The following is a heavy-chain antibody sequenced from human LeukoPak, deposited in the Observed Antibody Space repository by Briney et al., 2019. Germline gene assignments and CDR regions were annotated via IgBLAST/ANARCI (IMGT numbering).Heavy chain of an antibody. Sequence: ASVKVSCKASGYTFTSYYMHWVRQAPGQGLEWMGIINPSGGSTSYAQKFQGRVTMTRDTSTSTVYMELSSLRSEDTALYYCARDLIPWGRDYGDYGRLDYWGQGTLVAVSS. J-gene: IGHJ4*02. CDR1: GYTFTSYY. CDR2: INPSGGST. D-gene: IGHD4-17*01. V-gene: IGHV1-46*01. CDR3: ARDLIPWGRDYGDYGRLDY.